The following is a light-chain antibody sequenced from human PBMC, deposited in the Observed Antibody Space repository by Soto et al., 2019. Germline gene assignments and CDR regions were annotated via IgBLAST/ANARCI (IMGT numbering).Light chain of an antibody. CDR3: QQYGSLSWT. CDR1: QNVDSNY. CDR2: GAS. Sequence: EIVLTQSPGTLSLSPRERATLSCRASQNVDSNYSAWYQQKPGQAPRIIIFGASGRATGIPARFSGSGSGTDFTVTISSLEPEDFAVYYCQQYGSLSWTFGQGTKVEIK. J-gene: IGKJ1*01. V-gene: IGKV3-20*01.